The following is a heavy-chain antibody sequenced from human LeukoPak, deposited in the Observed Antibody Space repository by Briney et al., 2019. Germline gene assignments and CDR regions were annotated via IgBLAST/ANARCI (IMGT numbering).Heavy chain of an antibody. Sequence: GASVKVSCKASGYTFTSYDISWVRQAPGQGLEWMGGIIPIFGTANYAQKFQGRVTITADESTSTAYMELSSLRSEDTAVYYCARGGSSGYKDYWGQGTLVTVSS. D-gene: IGHD3-22*01. J-gene: IGHJ4*02. CDR3: ARGGSSGYKDY. V-gene: IGHV1-69*13. CDR1: GYTFTSYD. CDR2: IIPIFGTA.